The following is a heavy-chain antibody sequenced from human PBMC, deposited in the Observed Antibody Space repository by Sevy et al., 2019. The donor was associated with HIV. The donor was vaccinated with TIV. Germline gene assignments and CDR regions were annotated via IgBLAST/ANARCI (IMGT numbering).Heavy chain of an antibody. Sequence: GGSLRLSCAASGFTFSNYEMNWVRQAPGKGLEWVSHITSSGSSIYYADSVKGRFTISRDNAKNSLYLQMNSLRVEDTAAYYFARNGGAYDTGFDPWGQGTLVTVSS. CDR3: ARNGGAYDTGFDP. J-gene: IGHJ5*02. CDR1: GFTFSNYE. V-gene: IGHV3-48*03. D-gene: IGHD3-22*01. CDR2: ITSSGSSI.